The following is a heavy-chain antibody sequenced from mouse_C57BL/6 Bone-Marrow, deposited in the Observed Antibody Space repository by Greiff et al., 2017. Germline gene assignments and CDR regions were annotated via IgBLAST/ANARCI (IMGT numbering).Heavy chain of an antibody. Sequence: VQLQQSGAELARPGASVKLSCKASGYTFTSYGISWVKQRTGPGLEWIGEISPRSGYTYYNEEFKGKATLTADKSSSTAYMELRSLTSEDSAVYFCARERLRRGIFDYWGQGTTLTVSS. D-gene: IGHD2-4*01. CDR1: GYTFTSYG. CDR3: ARERLRRGIFDY. V-gene: IGHV1-81*01. J-gene: IGHJ2*01. CDR2: ISPRSGYT.